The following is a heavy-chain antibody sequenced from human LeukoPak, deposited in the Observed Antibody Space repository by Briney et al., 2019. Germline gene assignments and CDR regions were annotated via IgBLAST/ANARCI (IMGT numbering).Heavy chain of an antibody. V-gene: IGHV3-21*01. J-gene: IGHJ3*02. Sequence: GGSLRLCCAASGFTFSSYSMNWVRQAPGKGLEWVSSISSSSRYIYYADSVKGRFTISRDNAKISLYLQMNSLRAEDTAVYYCAREAPGAFDIWGQGTMVTVSS. CDR2: ISSSSRYI. CDR1: GFTFSSYS. CDR3: AREAPGAFDI.